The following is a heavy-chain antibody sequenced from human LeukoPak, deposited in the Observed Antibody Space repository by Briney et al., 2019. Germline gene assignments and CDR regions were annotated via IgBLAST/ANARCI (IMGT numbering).Heavy chain of an antibody. V-gene: IGHV1-18*01. CDR3: ASHYCSGGSCYPGERGYYFDY. J-gene: IGHJ4*02. Sequence: ASVKVSCKASGYTFTSYGISWVRQAPGQGLEWMGWISAYNGNTNYAQKLQGRVTMTTDTSTSTAYMELRSLRSDDTAVYYCASHYCSGGSCYPGERGYYFDYWGQGTLVTVSS. D-gene: IGHD2-15*01. CDR1: GYTFTSYG. CDR2: ISAYNGNT.